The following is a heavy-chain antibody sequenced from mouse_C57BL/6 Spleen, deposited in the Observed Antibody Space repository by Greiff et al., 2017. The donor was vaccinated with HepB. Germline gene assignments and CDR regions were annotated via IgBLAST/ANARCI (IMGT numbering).Heavy chain of an antibody. V-gene: IGHV1-42*01. CDR3: ARRLLYYYAMDY. Sequence: VQLKESGPELVKPGASVKISCKASGYSFTGYYMNWVKQSPEKSLEWIGEINPSTGGTTYNQKFKAKATLTVDKSSSTAYMQLKSLTSEDSAVYYCARRLLYYYAMDYWGQGTSVTVSS. D-gene: IGHD6-1*01. CDR2: INPSTGGT. J-gene: IGHJ4*01. CDR1: GYSFTGYY.